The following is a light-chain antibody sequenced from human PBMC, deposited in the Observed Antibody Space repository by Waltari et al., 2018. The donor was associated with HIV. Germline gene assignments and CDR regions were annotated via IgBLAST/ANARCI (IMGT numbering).Light chain of an antibody. CDR2: DNS. CDR1: SSNIGSDY. J-gene: IGLJ3*02. V-gene: IGLV1-51*01. Sequence: QSVLTQPPSVSAAPGQKVTISCSRSSSNIGSDYVSWYQHVPGAATRLLIYDNSKRPSGIPDRFSGSESGTSATLAITGLQTGDEADYYCGTWDRTLGGGVFGGGTKLTVL. CDR3: GTWDRTLGGGV.